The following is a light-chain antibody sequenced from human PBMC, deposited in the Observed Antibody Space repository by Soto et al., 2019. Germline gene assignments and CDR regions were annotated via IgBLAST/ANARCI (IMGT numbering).Light chain of an antibody. V-gene: IGLV1-40*01. J-gene: IGLJ1*01. CDR1: SSNIGAGFD. CDR2: GNS. Sequence: QSVLTQPPSVSGAPGQRVTISCTGSSSNIGAGFDVHWYQQLPGTAPKLLMYGNSNRPSGVPDRFSGSKSGTSASLAITRLQAEDEADYYCQSYDSSLSGYVFGTGTKLTVL. CDR3: QSYDSSLSGYV.